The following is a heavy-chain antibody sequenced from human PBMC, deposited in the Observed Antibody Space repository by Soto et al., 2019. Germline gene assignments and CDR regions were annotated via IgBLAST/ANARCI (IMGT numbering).Heavy chain of an antibody. Sequence: GGSLRLSCAASGFTFSNYGMHWVRQAPGKGLERVAVMWYDESNEYYADSVKGRFTISRDNSKNTLYLQMNSMRAEDTAVDYWGREDIPGRGMSKYGMDVWGQGTTVTVSS. CDR2: MWYDESNE. V-gene: IGHV3-33*01. D-gene: IGHD2-15*01. CDR3: GREDIPGRGMSKYGMDV. J-gene: IGHJ6*02. CDR1: GFTFSNYG.